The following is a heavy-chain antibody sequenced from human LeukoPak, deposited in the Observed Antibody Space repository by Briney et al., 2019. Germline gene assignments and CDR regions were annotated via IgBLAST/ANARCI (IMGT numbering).Heavy chain of an antibody. CDR3: ARSEIEVILTGTTSWFDP. D-gene: IGHD1-7*01. Sequence: ASVNVSCKASVGTFSSYAISGVRQAPGQGLEWMGGIIPIFGTANYAQKFQGRVTITTDESTSTAYLELSSLRSEDTAVYYCARSEIEVILTGTTSWFDPWGQGTLVTVSS. CDR2: IIPIFGTA. J-gene: IGHJ5*02. CDR1: VGTFSSYA. V-gene: IGHV1-69*05.